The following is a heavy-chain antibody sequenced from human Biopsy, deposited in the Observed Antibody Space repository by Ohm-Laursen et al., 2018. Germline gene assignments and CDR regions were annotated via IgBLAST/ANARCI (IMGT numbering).Heavy chain of an antibody. D-gene: IGHD1-26*01. V-gene: IGHV1-46*01. CDR3: ARDRIESEATPTNADYYYFGMDV. CDR2: IAPRGSDA. J-gene: IGHJ6*02. Sequence: GASVKVSCKASGYMFLRYYIHWVRQAPGKGLEWMGIIAPRGSDATYAQKFQGRLIMTTDTSTATVYMQLGNLTSEDTAVYFCARDRIESEATPTNADYYYFGMDVWGQGTTVTVS. CDR1: GYMFLRYY.